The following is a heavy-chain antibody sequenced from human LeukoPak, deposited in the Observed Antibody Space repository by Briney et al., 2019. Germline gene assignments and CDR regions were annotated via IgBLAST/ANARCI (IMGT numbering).Heavy chain of an antibody. CDR2: INRSGST. D-gene: IGHD2-2*01. J-gene: IGHJ6*03. Sequence: SEPLSLTCAVYGGPFSGYYWRWIRQPPGKGLEWSGEINRSGSTNYTPSLKRQVTISVDRSNNHFSLKLSSVTAADTAVYYCARVYCSSASCYLYTGYYYMDVWGKGTTVTVSS. CDR1: GGPFSGYY. V-gene: IGHV4-34*01. CDR3: ARVYCSSASCYLYTGYYYMDV.